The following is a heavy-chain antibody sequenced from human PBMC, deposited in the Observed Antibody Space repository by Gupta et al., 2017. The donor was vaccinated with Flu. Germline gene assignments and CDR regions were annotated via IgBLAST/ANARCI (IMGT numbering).Heavy chain of an antibody. CDR3: ASSSRNYERYYYYYMDV. J-gene: IGHJ6*03. CDR2: IKHDGSEK. Sequence: EVQLVESGGGLVQPGGSLRLSCEASGLTFSSSWMSWVRQAPGKGLEWVANIKHDGSEKYYMDSVKGRVTISRDNAKKSLYLQMYSLRVEDTAVYYCASSSRNYERYYYYYMDVWGQGTTVTVSS. V-gene: IGHV3-7*01. CDR1: GLTFSSSW. D-gene: IGHD3-22*01.